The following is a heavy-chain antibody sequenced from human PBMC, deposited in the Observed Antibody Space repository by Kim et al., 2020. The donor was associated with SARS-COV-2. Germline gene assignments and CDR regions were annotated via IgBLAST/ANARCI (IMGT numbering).Heavy chain of an antibody. CDR1: GFTFSSYG. J-gene: IGHJ6*02. Sequence: GGSLRLSCAASGFTFSSYGMHWVRQAPGKGLEWVAVIWYDGSNKYYADSVKGRFTISRDNSKNTLYLQMNSLRAEDTAVYYCARDRYCSSTSCYGSGMDVWGQGTTVTVSS. D-gene: IGHD2-2*01. V-gene: IGHV3-33*01. CDR3: ARDRYCSSTSCYGSGMDV. CDR2: IWYDGSNK.